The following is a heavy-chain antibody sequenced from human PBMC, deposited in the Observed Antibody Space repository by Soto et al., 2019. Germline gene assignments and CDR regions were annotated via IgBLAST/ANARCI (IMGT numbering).Heavy chain of an antibody. CDR3: AKDAHTFNNYFDS. J-gene: IGHJ5*01. CDR1: GFTFRDSA. Sequence: EVQLVESGGDLVQPGRSLRLSCATSGFTFRDSAMHWVRQAPGKGLEWVSGISVNSDILDYADAVKGRFTVSRDNTRNYLFLQMNSLRPEHKTSYYCAKDAHTFNNYFDSWGHGTLVTVS. V-gene: IGHV3-9*01. CDR2: ISVNSDIL.